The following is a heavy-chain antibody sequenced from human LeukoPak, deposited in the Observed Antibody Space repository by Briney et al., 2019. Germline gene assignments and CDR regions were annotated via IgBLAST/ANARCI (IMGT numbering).Heavy chain of an antibody. CDR3: ARDRYYDILAGYFGVDAFDD. CDR2: INHSGST. J-gene: IGHJ3*01. V-gene: IGHV4-34*01. Sequence: SETLSLTCAVYGGSFSGYYWSWIRHPPGKGLEWIGEINHSGSTNYNPSLKSRVTISVDTSKNQFSLRLSSVTAADTAVYYCARDRYYDILAGYFGVDAFDDWGQGTMVTVSS. D-gene: IGHD3-9*01. CDR1: GGSFSGYY.